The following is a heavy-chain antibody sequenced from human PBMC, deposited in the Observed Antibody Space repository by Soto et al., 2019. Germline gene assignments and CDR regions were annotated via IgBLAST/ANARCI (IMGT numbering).Heavy chain of an antibody. CDR1: GGSISSYY. CDR3: ATLWTDFEY. CDR2: IYYSGST. D-gene: IGHD3-10*01. J-gene: IGHJ4*02. Sequence: QVQLQESGPGLVKPSETLSLTCTVSGGSISSYYWSWIRQPPGKGLEYIGSIYYSGSTNYNPSLKSRVTISLGTSKNQSALRLSSVTAADTAGYYCATLWTDFEYWGQGNLVTVSS. V-gene: IGHV4-59*08.